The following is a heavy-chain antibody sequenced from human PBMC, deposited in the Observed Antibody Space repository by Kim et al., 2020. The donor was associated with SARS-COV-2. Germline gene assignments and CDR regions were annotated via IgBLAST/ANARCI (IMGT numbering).Heavy chain of an antibody. J-gene: IGHJ3*02. Sequence: YDNPSHKGRVTIAVDTSKNQFSLKLSSVTDADTAVYYCARHGRPFDACDIWGQGTMVTVSS. V-gene: IGHV4-39*01. D-gene: IGHD2-15*01. CDR3: ARHGRPFDACDI.